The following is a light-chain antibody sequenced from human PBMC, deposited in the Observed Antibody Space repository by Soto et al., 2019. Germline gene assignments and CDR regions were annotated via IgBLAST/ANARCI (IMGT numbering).Light chain of an antibody. V-gene: IGKV1-8*01. CDR2: SAS. Sequence: AIRMTQSPSSLSASAGDRVTITCRASQDIGTYLAWYQQKPGKAPSLLIYSASTLQSGGPSGFSGSGAGTDFTLTISSLQPEDSATYYCQQYYKLWAFGQGTKVEVK. CDR3: QQYYKLWA. CDR1: QDIGTY. J-gene: IGKJ1*01.